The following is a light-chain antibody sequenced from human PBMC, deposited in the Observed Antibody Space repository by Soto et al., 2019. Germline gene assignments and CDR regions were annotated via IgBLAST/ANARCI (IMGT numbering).Light chain of an antibody. CDR1: QSVSSN. Sequence: EIVMTQSPATLSVSPGERATLSCRASQSVSSNFAWYQQKPGQAPRLLIYGASTRASGLPASFSGSASGTEFTLTISSLQSEDFAVYYCQQYYNWPPRVTFGQGTRLEIK. V-gene: IGKV3-15*01. CDR2: GAS. J-gene: IGKJ5*01. CDR3: QQYYNWPPRVT.